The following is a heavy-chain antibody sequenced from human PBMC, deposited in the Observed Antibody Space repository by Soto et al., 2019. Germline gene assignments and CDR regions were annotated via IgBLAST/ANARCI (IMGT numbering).Heavy chain of an antibody. D-gene: IGHD1-1*01. Sequence: VSCKASGYTFTSYGISGVRQAPGQGLEWMGGISAYNGNTKYAQKFQGRVTLTTDTFTSTAYMELRSLRSDDTAVFYCARGSTHYHMAVWGQGTSVTVSS. CDR1: GYTFTSYG. CDR3: ARGSTHYHMAV. CDR2: ISAYNGNT. V-gene: IGHV1-18*04. J-gene: IGHJ6*02.